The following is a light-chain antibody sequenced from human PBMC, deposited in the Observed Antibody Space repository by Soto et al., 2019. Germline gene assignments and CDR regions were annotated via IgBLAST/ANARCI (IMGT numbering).Light chain of an antibody. V-gene: IGKV3-11*01. CDR3: QQRYDWPLT. Sequence: EVVLTQSPATLSLSPGERATLSCRASQSISSSLAWYQQKPGQAPRLLICAASNRATGIPARFSGSGSGTDFTLTISSLEPEDFAVYYCQQRYDWPLTFGGGTKVDIK. CDR2: AAS. J-gene: IGKJ4*01. CDR1: QSISSS.